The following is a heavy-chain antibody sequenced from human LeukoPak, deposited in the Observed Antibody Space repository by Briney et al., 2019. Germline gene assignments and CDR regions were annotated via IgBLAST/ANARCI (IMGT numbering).Heavy chain of an antibody. CDR3: ARETTSFYYMDV. D-gene: IGHD1/OR15-1a*01. V-gene: IGHV3-48*01. CDR1: AFSFSAYN. CDR2: ITSSSSTI. Sequence: GGSLRLSXAASAFSFSAYNMNWVRQAPGKGLEWVSYITSSSSTIYYADSVEGRFTISRDNAKNSLYLQMNSLRAEDTAVYYCARETTSFYYMDVWGKGTTVTVSS. J-gene: IGHJ6*03.